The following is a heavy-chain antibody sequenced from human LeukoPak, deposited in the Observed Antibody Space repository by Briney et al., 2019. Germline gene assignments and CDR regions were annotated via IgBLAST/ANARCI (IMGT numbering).Heavy chain of an antibody. D-gene: IGHD2-15*01. CDR1: GYTFTSYG. Sequence: ASVKVSCKASGYTFTSYGISWVRQAPGQGLEWMGWISAYNGNTNYAQKLQGRVTMTTDTSTSTAYMELRSLRSDGTAVYYCARGRGLRLVAAKGDDYWGQGTLVTVSS. V-gene: IGHV1-18*01. CDR3: ARGRGLRLVAAKGDDY. CDR2: ISAYNGNT. J-gene: IGHJ4*02.